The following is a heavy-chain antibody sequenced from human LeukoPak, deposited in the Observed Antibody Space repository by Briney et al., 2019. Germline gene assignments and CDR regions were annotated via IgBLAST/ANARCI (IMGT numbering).Heavy chain of an antibody. V-gene: IGHV3-21*01. D-gene: IGHD4-11*01. J-gene: IGHJ4*02. CDR3: ARVTYSNPWFDY. Sequence: PGGSLRLSCAASGFTFSSYSMNWVRQAPGEGLEWVSSISSSSSYIYYADSVKGRFTISRDNAKNSLYLQMNSLRAEDTAVYYCARVTYSNPWFDYWGQGTLVTVSS. CDR1: GFTFSSYS. CDR2: ISSSSSYI.